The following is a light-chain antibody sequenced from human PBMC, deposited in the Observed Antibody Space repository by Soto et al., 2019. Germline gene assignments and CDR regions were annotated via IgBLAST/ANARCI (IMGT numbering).Light chain of an antibody. CDR3: QQYTNWPPMFT. V-gene: IGKV3-15*01. J-gene: IGKJ2*01. CDR2: GAS. CDR1: HSVSVN. Sequence: IVMTQSPATLSVSPWERATLSCRSSHSVSVNLAWYQQKPGQAPRLLIYGASTRATDIPARFSGSGSGTEFTLTISSLQSEDLGIYYCQQYTNWPPMFTFGQGTKLEIK.